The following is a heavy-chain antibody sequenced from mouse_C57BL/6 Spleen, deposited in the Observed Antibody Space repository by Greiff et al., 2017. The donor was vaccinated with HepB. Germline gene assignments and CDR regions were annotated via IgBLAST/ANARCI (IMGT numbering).Heavy chain of an antibody. CDR2: IYPRSGNT. Sequence: LVESGAELARPGASVKLSCKASGYTFTSYGISWVKQRTGQGLEWIGEIYPRSGNTYYNEKFKGKATLTADKSSSTAYMELRSLTSEDSAVYFCARRGDYYYFDYWGQGTTLTVSS. J-gene: IGHJ2*01. CDR3: ARRGDYYYFDY. V-gene: IGHV1-81*01. D-gene: IGHD2-13*01. CDR1: GYTFTSYG.